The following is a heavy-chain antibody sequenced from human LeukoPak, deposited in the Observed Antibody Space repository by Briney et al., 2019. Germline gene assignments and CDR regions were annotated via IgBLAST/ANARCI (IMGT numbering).Heavy chain of an antibody. J-gene: IGHJ6*03. V-gene: IGHV3-48*03. Sequence: PGGSLRLSCAASGFTFSSYEMNWVRQAPGKGLEWVSYISSSGSTIYYADSVKGRFTISRDNAKNSLYLQMNSLRAEDTAVYYCAREAYGSGQWDYYYYMDVWVKGTTVTVSS. D-gene: IGHD3-10*01. CDR1: GFTFSSYE. CDR3: AREAYGSGQWDYYYYMDV. CDR2: ISSSGSTI.